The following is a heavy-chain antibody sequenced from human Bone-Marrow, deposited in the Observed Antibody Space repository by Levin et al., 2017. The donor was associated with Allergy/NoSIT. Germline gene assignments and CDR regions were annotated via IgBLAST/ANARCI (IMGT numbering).Heavy chain of an antibody. CDR3: TTRGRYYFTMDD. V-gene: IGHV3-21*01. CDR2: ISTASSYI. J-gene: IGHJ6*02. Sequence: PSETLSLTCAASGFTFSSYSMNWVRQAPGKGLEWVASISTASSYIYYANSVGGRFTVSRDNAKSSLYLQMTRLRAEDTAVYYCTTRGRYYFTMDDWGQGTTVTVSS. CDR1: GFTFSSYS.